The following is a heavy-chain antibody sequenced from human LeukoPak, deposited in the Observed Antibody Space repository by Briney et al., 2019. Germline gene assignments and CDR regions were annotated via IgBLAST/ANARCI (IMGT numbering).Heavy chain of an antibody. J-gene: IGHJ4*02. CDR3: AREEYGDYTVD. V-gene: IGHV4-39*07. Sequence: PSETLSLTCTVSGGSISSSRNYWGWIRQPPGKRLEWIGSIHYSGSTYYSPSLKSRVTISVDMSKNEFSLKLTSVTAADTAVYYCAREEYGDYTVDWGQGTLITVSS. CDR2: IHYSGST. D-gene: IGHD4-17*01. CDR1: GGSISSSRNY.